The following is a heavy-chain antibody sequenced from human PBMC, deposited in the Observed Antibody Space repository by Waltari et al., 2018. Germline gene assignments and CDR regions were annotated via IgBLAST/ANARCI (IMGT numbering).Heavy chain of an antibody. CDR2: IYNAATT. CDR3: VRHPSSKVTMDY. Sequence: QLQLQESGPGLMKPSETLSLTCSVSGGSISSSDYWGWIRQPPGKGLQWIGSIYNAATTYYNPSLKSRVTISVDTSRNQFSLKLSSVTAAETAVYYCVRHPSSKVTMDYWGQGILVTVFS. V-gene: IGHV4-39*01. CDR1: GGSISSSDY. J-gene: IGHJ4*02. D-gene: IGHD4-17*01.